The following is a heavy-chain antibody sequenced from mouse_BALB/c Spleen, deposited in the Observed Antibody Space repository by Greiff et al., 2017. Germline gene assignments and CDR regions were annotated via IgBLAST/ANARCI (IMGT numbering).Heavy chain of an antibody. CDR2: ISSGSSTI. Sequence: EVKLVESGGGLVQPGGSRKLSCAASGFTFSSFGMHWVRQAPEKGLEWVAYISSGSSTIYYADTVKGRFTISRDNPKNTLFLQMTSLRSEDTAMYYCARNSPSYLDAMDYWGQGTSVTVSS. CDR1: GFTFSSFG. J-gene: IGHJ4*01. V-gene: IGHV5-17*02. D-gene: IGHD5-5*01. CDR3: ARNSPSYLDAMDY.